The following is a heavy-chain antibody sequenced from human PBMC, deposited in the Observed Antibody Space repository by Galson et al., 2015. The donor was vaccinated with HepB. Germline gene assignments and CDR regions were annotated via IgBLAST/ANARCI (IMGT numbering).Heavy chain of an antibody. D-gene: IGHD3-10*01. CDR2: IYPGDSDT. CDR1: GYSFTSYW. Sequence: QSGAEVKKPGESLKISCKGSGYSFTSYWIGWVRQMPGKGLEWMGIIYPGDSDTRYSPSFQGQVTISADKSISTAYLQWSSLKASDTAMYYCARHLIPSTDCYGSGSYYTYWFDPWGQGTLVTVSS. J-gene: IGHJ5*02. V-gene: IGHV5-51*01. CDR3: ARHLIPSTDCYGSGSYYTYWFDP.